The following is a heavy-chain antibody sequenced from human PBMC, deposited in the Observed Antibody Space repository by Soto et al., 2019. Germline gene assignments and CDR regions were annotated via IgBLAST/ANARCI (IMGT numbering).Heavy chain of an antibody. D-gene: IGHD3-10*01. V-gene: IGHV4-31*03. CDR1: GVSISSGGYY. J-gene: IGHJ4*02. Sequence: QVQLQESGPGLVKPSQTLSLTCTVSGVSISSGGYYWSWIRQHPGKGLEWIGYIYYSGSTYYNPSLKSRVTISVDTSKNQFSLKLRSVTAADKALYYCARDEGYDGSGEHHYWGQGTLVTVSS. CDR2: IYYSGST. CDR3: ARDEGYDGSGEHHY.